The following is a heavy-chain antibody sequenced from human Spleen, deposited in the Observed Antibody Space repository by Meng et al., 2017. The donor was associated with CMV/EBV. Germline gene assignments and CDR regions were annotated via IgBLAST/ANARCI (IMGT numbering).Heavy chain of an antibody. D-gene: IGHD6-13*01. CDR3: AKAFSSSWYREYYDF. J-gene: IGHJ4*02. CDR2: ITATSGST. CDR1: RFTFSNFA. Sequence: GESLKISCAVSRFTFSNFAMSWVRQAPGKGPEWVSAITATSGSTYHADSVKGRFTISRDNSKNTLFLQMNSLRAEDTAIYYCAKAFSSSWYREYYDFWGQGTLVTVSS. V-gene: IGHV3-23*01.